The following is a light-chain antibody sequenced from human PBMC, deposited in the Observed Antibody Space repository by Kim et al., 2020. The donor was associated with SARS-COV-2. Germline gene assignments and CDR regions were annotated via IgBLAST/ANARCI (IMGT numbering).Light chain of an antibody. J-gene: IGKJ5*01. CDR3: QQYNNWIT. CDR1: QSVSSN. Sequence: EIVMTQSPATLSVSPGERATLSCRASQSVSSNLAWYQQKPGQAPRLLIYGASTRATGIPARFSGSGSGTEFTLTISSLQSEDFAVYYCQQYNNWITIGQATR. V-gene: IGKV3-15*01. CDR2: GAS.